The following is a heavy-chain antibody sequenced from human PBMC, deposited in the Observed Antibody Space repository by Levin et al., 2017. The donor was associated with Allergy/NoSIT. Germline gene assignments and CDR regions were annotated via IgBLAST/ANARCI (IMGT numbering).Heavy chain of an antibody. Sequence: GGSLRLSCAASGFTFSSYAMHWVRQAPGKGLEWVAVISYDGSNKYYADSVKGRFTISRDNSKNTLYLQMNSLRAEDTAVYYCARETPYCTNGVCYIGWFDPWGQGTLVTVSS. V-gene: IGHV3-30-3*01. CDR3: ARETPYCTNGVCYIGWFDP. D-gene: IGHD2-8*01. CDR1: GFTFSSYA. CDR2: ISYDGSNK. J-gene: IGHJ5*02.